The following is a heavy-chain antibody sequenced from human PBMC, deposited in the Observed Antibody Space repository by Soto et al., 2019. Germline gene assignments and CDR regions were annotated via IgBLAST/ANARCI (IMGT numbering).Heavy chain of an antibody. V-gene: IGHV4-31*03. D-gene: IGHD2-15*01. Sequence: SETLSLTCTVSGDTFIRGCYYWRWIRQHPGKGLEWIGYIYYSGSTYYNPSLKSRVIISVDTSKNQFSLKLSSVTAADTAVYYCARGSTVAAILFDYWGQGTLVTVS. CDR1: GDTFIRGCYY. CDR3: ARGSTVAAILFDY. CDR2: IYYSGST. J-gene: IGHJ4*02.